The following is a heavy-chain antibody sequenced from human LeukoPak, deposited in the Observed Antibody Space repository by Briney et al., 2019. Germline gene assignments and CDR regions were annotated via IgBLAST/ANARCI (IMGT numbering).Heavy chain of an antibody. Sequence: SETLSLTCGVSGVSFDDYYWSWVRQTPGKGLEWLGEIDHSGYTNDSPSLKRRVTLSIDTSRKQFSLNLRSVTVADAGIYYCTRMTTGHDYWGQRTLVTVSS. CDR3: TRMTTGHDY. J-gene: IGHJ4*02. V-gene: IGHV4-34*01. D-gene: IGHD4-17*01. CDR2: IDHSGYT. CDR1: GVSFDDYY.